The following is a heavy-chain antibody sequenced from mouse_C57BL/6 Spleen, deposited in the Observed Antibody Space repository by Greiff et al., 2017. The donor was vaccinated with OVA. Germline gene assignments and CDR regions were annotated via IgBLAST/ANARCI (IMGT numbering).Heavy chain of an antibody. Sequence: EVKLQESGPGLVKPSQSLSLTCSVTGYSITSGYYWNWIRQFPGNKLEWMGYISYDGSNNYNPSLKNRISITRDTSKNQFFLKLNSVTTEDTATYYCARGDYDPDYFDYWGQGTTLTVSS. V-gene: IGHV3-6*01. CDR3: ARGDYDPDYFDY. J-gene: IGHJ2*01. D-gene: IGHD2-4*01. CDR2: ISYDGSN. CDR1: GYSITSGYY.